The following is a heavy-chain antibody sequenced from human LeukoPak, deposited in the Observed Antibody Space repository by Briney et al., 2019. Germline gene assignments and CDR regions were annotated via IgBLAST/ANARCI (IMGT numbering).Heavy chain of an antibody. V-gene: IGHV3-74*01. CDR2: INSDGSTT. CDR3: ARGLLGYSYGRTFDP. J-gene: IGHJ5*02. D-gene: IGHD5-18*01. Sequence: GGSLRLSCAASGFSFSSYWMHWVRQAPEKGLVWVSRINSDGSTTHYADSVKGRFTISRDNAKNTLYLQMNSLRAEDTAVYYCARGLLGYSYGRTFDPWGQGTLVTVSS. CDR1: GFSFSSYW.